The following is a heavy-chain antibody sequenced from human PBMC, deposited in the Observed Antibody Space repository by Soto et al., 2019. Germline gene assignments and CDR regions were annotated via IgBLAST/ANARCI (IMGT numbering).Heavy chain of an antibody. J-gene: IGHJ6*04. V-gene: IGHV1-3*01. CDR2: INAGNGDT. CDR1: GYTFTNYI. Sequence: ASVKVSCKASGYTFTNYIILWVRQAPGQRLEWMGWINAGNGDTNYSQKFQGRVTITSDTSASTAYMELSSLRSEDTAVYYCARDEVVVVPAAISYYYYGMDVWGKGTTVTVSS. D-gene: IGHD2-2*01. CDR3: ARDEVVVVPAAISYYYYGMDV.